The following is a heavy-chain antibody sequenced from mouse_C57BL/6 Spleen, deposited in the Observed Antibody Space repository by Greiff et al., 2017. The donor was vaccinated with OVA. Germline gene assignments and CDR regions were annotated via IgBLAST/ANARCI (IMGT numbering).Heavy chain of an antibody. J-gene: IGHJ2*01. Sequence: EVQLQQSGPELVKPGDSVKISCKASGYSFTGYFMNWVMQSHGKSLEWIGRINPYNGDTFYNQKFKGKATLTVDKSSSTAHMELRSLTSEDSAVYYCARSGEVGYGYHFGYWGQGTTLTVSS. CDR3: ARSGEVGYGYHFGY. CDR2: INPYNGDT. D-gene: IGHD2-2*01. CDR1: GYSFTGYF. V-gene: IGHV1-20*01.